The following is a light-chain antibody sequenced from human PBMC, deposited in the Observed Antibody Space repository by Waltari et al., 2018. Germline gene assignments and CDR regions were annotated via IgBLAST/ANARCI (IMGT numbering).Light chain of an antibody. CDR1: SSNIGNNY. CDR3: AAWDDSVTGEV. CDR2: NSD. V-gene: IGLV1-47*01. J-gene: IGLJ3*02. Sequence: QSVLTQPPSMSGTPGQRVTISCSGSSSNIGNNYVCWYQQRPGTAPKLLIYNSDQRPSGVPDRFSGSTSGTSASLAISGLRSEDDGDYYCAAWDDSVTGEVFGGGTRLTVL.